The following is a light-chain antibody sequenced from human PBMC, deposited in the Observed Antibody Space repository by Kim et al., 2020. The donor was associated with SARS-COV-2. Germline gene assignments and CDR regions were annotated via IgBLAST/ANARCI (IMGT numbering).Light chain of an antibody. J-gene: IGKJ2*01. V-gene: IGKV3-20*01. Sequence: SPGERAYLACSASQSVNSSYLAWYQQKPGRAPRLLIYAASSRATGIPDRFSGSGSGTHFTLAISRLQPEDFAVYYCQQFGSSPYTFGQGTKLEI. CDR1: QSVNSSY. CDR3: QQFGSSPYT. CDR2: AAS.